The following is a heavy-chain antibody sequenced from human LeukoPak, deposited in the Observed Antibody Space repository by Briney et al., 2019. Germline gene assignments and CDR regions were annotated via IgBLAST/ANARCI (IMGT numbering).Heavy chain of an antibody. Sequence: SQTLSLTCAVSGDSISSGGYSWSWIRRAPGKGLEWIGYIYHSGSTYYNPSLKSRDTISVDRPKNQFSLKLSSVTAADTAVYYCASRGGSGSSGNWFDPWGQGTLVTVSS. J-gene: IGHJ5*02. CDR2: IYHSGST. CDR1: GDSISSGGYS. CDR3: ASRGGSGSSGNWFDP. D-gene: IGHD3-10*01. V-gene: IGHV4-30-2*01.